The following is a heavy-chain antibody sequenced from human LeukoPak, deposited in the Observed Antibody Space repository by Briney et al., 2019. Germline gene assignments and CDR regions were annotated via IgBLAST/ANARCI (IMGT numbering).Heavy chain of an antibody. J-gene: IGHJ4*02. Sequence: GGSLRLSCAASGFSFSPYSMNWLRQAPGKGLEWVSYIDSSSGTIYYADSVRGRFTISGDNAKNSLYLQMNSLRAEDTAVYYCARDLWGSSWELDYWGQGTLVTVSS. CDR1: GFSFSPYS. V-gene: IGHV3-48*01. CDR2: IDSSSGTI. D-gene: IGHD6-13*01. CDR3: ARDLWGSSWELDY.